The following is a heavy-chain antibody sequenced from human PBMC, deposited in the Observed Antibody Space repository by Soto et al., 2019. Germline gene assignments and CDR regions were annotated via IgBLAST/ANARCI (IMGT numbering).Heavy chain of an antibody. CDR1: GFTFSAYN. Sequence: QVQLVESGGGVVQPGRSLRLSCVTSGFTFSAYNMHWVRQAPGKGLEWVGVVWFDGSLKYYGDSVKGRFSVSRDSSKNTVYLEMDSLRPEDTAVYYCAKALVVSQVTYNWLDSWGQGTLVTVSS. D-gene: IGHD2-8*02. V-gene: IGHV3-33*06. CDR3: AKALVVSQVTYNWLDS. CDR2: VWFDGSLK. J-gene: IGHJ5*01.